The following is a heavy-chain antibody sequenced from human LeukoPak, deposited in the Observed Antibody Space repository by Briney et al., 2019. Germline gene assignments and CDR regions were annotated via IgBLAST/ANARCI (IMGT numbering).Heavy chain of an antibody. D-gene: IGHD3-10*01. CDR1: GFTVSSDY. V-gene: IGHV3-66*02. CDR3: ARDPGLPNGMSV. Sequence: GGSLRLSCAASGFTVSSDYMSWVRQAPGKGLEWVSVIYSGGETYYADSVKGRFTISRDNSKNTLYLQMKSLRPEDTAVYYCARDPGLPNGMSVWGQGTTVTVSS. CDR2: IYSGGET. J-gene: IGHJ6*02.